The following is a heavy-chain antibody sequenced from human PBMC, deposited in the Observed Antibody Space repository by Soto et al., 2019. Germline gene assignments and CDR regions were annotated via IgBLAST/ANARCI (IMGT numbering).Heavy chain of an antibody. CDR2: ISGSGKDT. J-gene: IGHJ6*02. V-gene: IGHV3-21*01. CDR1: GFDLTSSR. CDR3: ARVHLVAGSAFYCAMDV. Sequence: GGSLRLSCVASGFDLTSSRMNWVRQAPGKGLEWVASISGSGKDTFYRQSVKGRFAISRDSAGTSLFLRMDSVKVEDTAVYHCARVHLVAGSAFYCAMDVWGPGTAVTVSS. D-gene: IGHD6-6*01.